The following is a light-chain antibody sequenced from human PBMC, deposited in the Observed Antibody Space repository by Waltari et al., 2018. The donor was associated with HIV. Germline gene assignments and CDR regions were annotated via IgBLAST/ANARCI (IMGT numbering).Light chain of an antibody. CDR3: QQYYSSPFT. V-gene: IGKV4-1*01. CDR1: QSVLYRSNNKNH. J-gene: IGKJ4*01. Sequence: DIMMTQSPDSLAVSLGERATINCKSRQSVLYRSNNKNHLAWYQQKPGQPPKLLIYWASTREFGVPDRFSGSGSGTDFTLTISSLQAEDVAVYYCQQYYSSPFTFGGGTRVEIK. CDR2: WAS.